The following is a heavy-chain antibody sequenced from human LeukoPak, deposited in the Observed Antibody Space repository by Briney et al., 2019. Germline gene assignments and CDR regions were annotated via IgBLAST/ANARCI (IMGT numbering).Heavy chain of an antibody. CDR3: ARGYSSSRYHYYYYMDV. V-gene: IGHV3-48*01. D-gene: IGHD6-6*01. Sequence: GGSLRLSCAVSGFTFNNYNMNWVRQAPGKGLEWVSNISSSSTIIYYADSVRGRFTISRDNAKNSLYLQMNSLRAEDTAVYYCARGYSSSRYHYYYYMDVWGKGTTVTVSS. CDR2: ISSSSTII. J-gene: IGHJ6*03. CDR1: GFTFNNYN.